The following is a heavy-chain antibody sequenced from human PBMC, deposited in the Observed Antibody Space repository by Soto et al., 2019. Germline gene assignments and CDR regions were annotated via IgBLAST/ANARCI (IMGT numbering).Heavy chain of an antibody. V-gene: IGHV4-31*03. CDR2: NYYSGIT. D-gene: IGHD6-6*01. J-gene: IGHJ6*02. CDR3: ARGSSIAGLYYGMDV. CDR1: GGSISSGGYY. Sequence: PSETLSLXCTVSGGSISSGGYYWTWIRQHPGKGLEWIGYNYYSGITYYNPSLKSRVTISLDTSKNQFSLKLSSVTAADTAVYYCARGSSIAGLYYGMDVWGQGTTVTVS.